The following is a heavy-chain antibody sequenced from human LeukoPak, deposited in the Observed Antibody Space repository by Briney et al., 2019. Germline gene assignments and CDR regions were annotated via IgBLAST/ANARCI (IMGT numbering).Heavy chain of an antibody. Sequence: ASVKVSCKASGYTFTGYYVHWVRQAPGQGLEWMGWINPNSGGTNYAQKFQGRVTMTRDTSISTAYMELSRLRSDDTAVYYCARGSRPASVLRFLEWPGPWGQGTLVTVSS. J-gene: IGHJ4*02. CDR2: INPNSGGT. D-gene: IGHD3-3*01. CDR3: ARGSRPASVLRFLEWPGP. CDR1: GYTFTGYY. V-gene: IGHV1-2*02.